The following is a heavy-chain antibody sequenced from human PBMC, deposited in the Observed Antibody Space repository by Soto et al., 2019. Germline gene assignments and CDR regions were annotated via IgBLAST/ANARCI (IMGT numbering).Heavy chain of an antibody. CDR3: ARERTTMVRALDV. Sequence: GGSLRLSCAASGFTFSSFWMNWVRQAPGKGLEWVANIRQDGSEKYYVDSVKGRFTISRDNGENSLYLQLNSLTSEDTAVYYCARERTTMVRALDVWGQGTTVTVSS. J-gene: IGHJ6*02. D-gene: IGHD3-10*01. CDR1: GFTFSSFW. V-gene: IGHV3-7*01. CDR2: IRQDGSEK.